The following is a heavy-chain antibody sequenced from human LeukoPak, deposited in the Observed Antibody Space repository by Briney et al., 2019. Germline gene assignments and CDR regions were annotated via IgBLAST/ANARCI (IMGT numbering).Heavy chain of an antibody. CDR1: GFTFSNYN. Sequence: GGSLRLSCAASGFTFSNYNMNWVRQAPGKGLEWLSYISGGSITIYYADSVKGRFSISRDNAKNSLYLQMNSLRAEDTAVYYCAKTYYDILTGYRVKNYYYGMDVWGQGTTVTVSS. V-gene: IGHV3-48*01. CDR2: ISGGSITI. D-gene: IGHD3-9*01. CDR3: AKTYYDILTGYRVKNYYYGMDV. J-gene: IGHJ6*02.